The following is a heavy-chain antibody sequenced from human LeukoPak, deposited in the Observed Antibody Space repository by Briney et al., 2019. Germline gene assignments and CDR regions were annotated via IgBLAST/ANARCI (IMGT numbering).Heavy chain of an antibody. V-gene: IGHV1-69*13. CDR3: ARAPYSSGGSTNYYYSYYMDV. CDR2: IIPIFGTA. Sequence: VASVKVSCKASGGTFSSYAVTWVRQAPGQGIECMAGIIPIFGTADYAQKFQGRVTIAADESTSTAYIELSSLRSEDTAVYYCARAPYSSGGSTNYYYSYYMDVWGTGTTVTVSS. CDR1: GGTFSSYA. D-gene: IGHD6-19*01. J-gene: IGHJ6*03.